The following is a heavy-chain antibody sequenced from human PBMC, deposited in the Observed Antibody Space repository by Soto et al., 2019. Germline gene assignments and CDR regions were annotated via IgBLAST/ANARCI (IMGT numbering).Heavy chain of an antibody. CDR2: IYSGGYT. J-gene: IGHJ4*02. V-gene: IGHV3-53*01. D-gene: IGHD3-10*01. CDR3: ATHPGGGGY. Sequence: EVQLVESGGGLIQPGGSLRLSCAVSGFTVSNNYMSWVRQAPGKGLEGVSVIYSGGYTAYGDSVKGRFTISRDNSKNTPNLKMNTRGPAATAVYSWATHPGGGGYWGQGTLVTVSS. CDR1: GFTVSNNY.